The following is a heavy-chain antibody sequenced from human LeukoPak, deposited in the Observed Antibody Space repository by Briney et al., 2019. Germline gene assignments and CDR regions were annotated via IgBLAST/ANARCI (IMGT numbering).Heavy chain of an antibody. V-gene: IGHV1-69*06. CDR1: GGTFSSYA. D-gene: IGHD3-16*01. Sequence: SAKVSCKASGGTFSSYALSWVRQAPGQGLEWMGAIIPIFGTSNYAQKFQDRVTITADKSTSTAYMELSSLRSDDTAVYYCARVGGPLSYYYYMDVWGKGTTVTVSS. CDR3: ARVGGPLSYYYYMDV. CDR2: IIPIFGTS. J-gene: IGHJ6*03.